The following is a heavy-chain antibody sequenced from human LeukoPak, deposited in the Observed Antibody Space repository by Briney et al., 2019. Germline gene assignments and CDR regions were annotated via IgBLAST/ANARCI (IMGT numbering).Heavy chain of an antibody. CDR2: IYYSGST. J-gene: IGHJ4*02. Sequence: PSETLSLTCAVYGGSFSGYYWSWIRQPPGKGLEWIGSIYYSGSTYYNPSLKSRVTISVDTSKNQFSLKLSSVTAADTAVYYCARLKYYFDYWGQGTLVTVSS. CDR3: ARLKYYFDY. V-gene: IGHV4-34*01. CDR1: GGSFSGYY.